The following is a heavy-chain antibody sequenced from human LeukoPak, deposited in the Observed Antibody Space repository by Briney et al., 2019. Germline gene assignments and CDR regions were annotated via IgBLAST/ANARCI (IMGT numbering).Heavy chain of an antibody. J-gene: IGHJ2*01. V-gene: IGHV1-69-2*01. Sequence: ASVKVSCKVSGYTFTDYYMHWVQQAPGKGLEWMGLVDPEDGETIYAEKFQGRVTITADTSTDTAYMELSSLRSEDTAVYYCARDRVMCRVCYHWYFDLWGRGTLVTVSS. D-gene: IGHD2-8*01. CDR3: ARDRVMCRVCYHWYFDL. CDR2: VDPEDGET. CDR1: GYTFTDYY.